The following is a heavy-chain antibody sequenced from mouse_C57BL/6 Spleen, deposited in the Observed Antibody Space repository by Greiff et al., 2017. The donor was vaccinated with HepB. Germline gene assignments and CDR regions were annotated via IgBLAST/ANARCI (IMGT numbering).Heavy chain of an antibody. CDR3: ARWGLSDSEGYFDY. V-gene: IGHV1-82*01. Sequence: QVQLQQSGPELVKPGASVKISCKASGYAFSSSWMNWVKQRPGKGLEWIGRIYPGDGDTNYNGKFKGKATLTADKSSSTAYMQLSSLTSEDSAVYFCARWGLSDSEGYFDYWGQGTTLTVSS. J-gene: IGHJ2*01. D-gene: IGHD2-13*01. CDR1: GYAFSSSW. CDR2: IYPGDGDT.